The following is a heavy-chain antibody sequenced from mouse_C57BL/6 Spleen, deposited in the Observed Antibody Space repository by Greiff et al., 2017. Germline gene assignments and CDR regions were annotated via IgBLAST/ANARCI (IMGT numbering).Heavy chain of an antibody. CDR1: GYTFTSYW. Sequence: QVQLQQPGTELVKPGASVKLSCKASGYTFTSYWMHWVKQRPGQGLEWIGNINPSTGGTNYNEKFTRKDTLTGEQSSSTAYMQLSILTSEDSAVDYCARRGASRVIDYWGQGTSVTVSS. CDR3: ARRGASRVIDY. D-gene: IGHD1-1*01. J-gene: IGHJ4*01. CDR2: INPSTGGT. V-gene: IGHV1-53*01.